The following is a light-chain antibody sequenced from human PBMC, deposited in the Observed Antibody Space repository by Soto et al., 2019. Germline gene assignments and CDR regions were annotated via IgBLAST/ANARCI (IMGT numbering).Light chain of an antibody. Sequence: EIVLTQYPGTLSLSPGELATLSCGCIQSISSCSLAWYQQKRGQAPRLLIYGASRRATGIPDTFSGSGSGKDLTITISRLEPEDFAAYYCQLYGDSTMSTFGLGSKVDIK. CDR1: QSISSCS. CDR3: QLYGDSTMST. V-gene: IGKV3-20*01. CDR2: GAS. J-gene: IGKJ3*01.